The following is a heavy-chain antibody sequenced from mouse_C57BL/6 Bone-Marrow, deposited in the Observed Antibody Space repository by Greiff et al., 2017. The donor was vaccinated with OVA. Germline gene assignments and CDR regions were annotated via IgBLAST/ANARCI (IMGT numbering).Heavy chain of an antibody. J-gene: IGHJ3*01. CDR1: GFTFSDYG. V-gene: IGHV5-17*01. CDR2: ISSGSSTI. Sequence: EVKLMESGGGLVKPGGSLKLSCAASGFTFSDYGMHWVRQAPEKGLEWVAYISSGSSTIYYADKVKGRFTISRDNAKNTLFLQMTSLRSEDTAMYYCARTGSWFAYWGQGTLVTVSA. D-gene: IGHD2-2*01. CDR3: ARTGSWFAY.